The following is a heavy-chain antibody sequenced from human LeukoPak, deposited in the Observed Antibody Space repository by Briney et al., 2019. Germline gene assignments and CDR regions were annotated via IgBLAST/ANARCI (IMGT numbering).Heavy chain of an antibody. Sequence: ASVKVSCKASGYTFTSYYMHWVRQAPGQGLEWMGIINPSGGSTSYAQKFQGRVTMTRDTSTSTVYMELSSLRSEDTAVDYCARRGGYGSGSYDFDYWGQGTLVTVSS. D-gene: IGHD3-10*01. V-gene: IGHV1-46*01. CDR2: INPSGGST. CDR1: GYTFTSYY. J-gene: IGHJ4*02. CDR3: ARRGGYGSGSYDFDY.